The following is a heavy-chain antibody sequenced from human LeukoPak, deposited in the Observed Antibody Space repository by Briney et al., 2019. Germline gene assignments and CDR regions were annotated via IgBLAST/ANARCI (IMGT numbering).Heavy chain of an antibody. D-gene: IGHD3-16*01. CDR3: ARLLAGGNAFDI. CDR2: INPNSSGT. J-gene: IGHJ3*02. Sequence: ASVKVSCKASGYTFTGYYMHWVRQAPGQGHEWMGWINPNSSGTKYSQKFQSRVTLTSDTTITTAYLDLPRLPSDDTAVYYCARLLAGGNAFDIWGQGTMLAVSS. CDR1: GYTFTGYY. V-gene: IGHV1-2*02.